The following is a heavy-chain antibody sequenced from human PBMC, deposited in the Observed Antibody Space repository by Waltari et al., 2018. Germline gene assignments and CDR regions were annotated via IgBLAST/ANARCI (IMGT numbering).Heavy chain of an antibody. CDR1: GFTSSSVG. CDR3: VKTGYDSAWYFDY. J-gene: IGHJ4*01. Sequence: QVQLVESGGGVVQPGGSLILSCVESGFTSSSVGMHWVRQAPGKGLEWVEFIRFDGSNKDYADSVKGRFTISRDNSQNTLYLQMSSLRPEDTAIYYCVKTGYDSAWYFDYWGQGTLVTVSS. CDR2: IRFDGSNK. D-gene: IGHD3-22*01. V-gene: IGHV3-30*02.